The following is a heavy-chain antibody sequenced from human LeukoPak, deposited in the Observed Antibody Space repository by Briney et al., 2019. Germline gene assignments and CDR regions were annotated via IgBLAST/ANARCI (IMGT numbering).Heavy chain of an antibody. CDR2: INPSGGST. Sequence: ASVKVSCKASGYTFTSYYMHWVRQAPGQGLEWMGIINPSGGSTSYAQKFQGRVTMTRDTSTSTVYMELSSLRSEDTAVYYCARDLIAETYRAYGSGSYLNRIPTYYFDYWGQGTLVTVSS. CDR3: ARDLIAETYRAYGSGSYLNRIPTYYFDY. D-gene: IGHD3-10*01. CDR1: GYTFTSYY. J-gene: IGHJ4*02. V-gene: IGHV1-46*01.